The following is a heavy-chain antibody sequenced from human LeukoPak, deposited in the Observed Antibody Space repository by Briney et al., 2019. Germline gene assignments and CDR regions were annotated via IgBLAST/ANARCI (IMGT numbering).Heavy chain of an antibody. V-gene: IGHV4-4*07. Sequence: SETLSLTCTVSGGSISGYYWNWIRQPAGKGLEWIGRIFHSGSTNYNPSLNSRVTMSVDTSKNQFSLKLSSVTAADTAVYYCASGGYDSSGYRLYYFDYWGQGTLVTVSS. CDR1: GGSISGYY. CDR2: IFHSGST. D-gene: IGHD3-22*01. CDR3: ASGGYDSSGYRLYYFDY. J-gene: IGHJ4*02.